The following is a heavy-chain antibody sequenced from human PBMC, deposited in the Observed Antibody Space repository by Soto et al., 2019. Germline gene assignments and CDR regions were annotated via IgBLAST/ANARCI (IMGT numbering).Heavy chain of an antibody. Sequence: SETLSLTCTVSGGSISSYYWSWIRQPPGKGLEWIGYIYYSGSTNYNPSLKSRVTISVDTSKNQFSLKLSSVTAADTAVYYCARGTIRYFDWHPGHWGQGTLVTGSS. CDR2: IYYSGST. CDR1: GGSISSYY. D-gene: IGHD3-9*01. V-gene: IGHV4-59*12. J-gene: IGHJ4*02. CDR3: ARGTIRYFDWHPGH.